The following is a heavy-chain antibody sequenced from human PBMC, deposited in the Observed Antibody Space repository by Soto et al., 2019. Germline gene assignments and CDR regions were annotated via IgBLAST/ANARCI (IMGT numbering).Heavy chain of an antibody. CDR1: GYSFTRHD. Sequence: QVQLVQSGAEVKKPGASVKVSCKASGYSFTRHDINWVRQAPGQGLEWMGWINPSSGNTGYAQRFLGRPTMTTLTSTSAAQMDLSGRKADHTAIYYCAIEGIRLSAVIVFYGRDVWGQGITVIV. V-gene: IGHV1-8*01. CDR3: AIEGIRLSAVIVFYGRDV. J-gene: IGHJ6*02. D-gene: IGHD2-21*01. CDR2: INPSSGNT.